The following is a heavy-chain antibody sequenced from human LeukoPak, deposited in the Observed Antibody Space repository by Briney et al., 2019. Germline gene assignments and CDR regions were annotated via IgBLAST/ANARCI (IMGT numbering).Heavy chain of an antibody. CDR1: GGSISSSSYY. J-gene: IGHJ4*02. CDR2: IYYSGST. CDR3: ARHKGYDLLTGFYLFDF. V-gene: IGHV4-39*01. Sequence: SETLSLTCTVSGGSISSSSYYWGWIRQPPGKGLEWIGSIYYSGSTYYNPSLKSRVTISVDTSKNQFSLKLSSVTAADTAVYYCARHKGYDLLTGFYLFDFWGQGTLVTVSS. D-gene: IGHD3-9*01.